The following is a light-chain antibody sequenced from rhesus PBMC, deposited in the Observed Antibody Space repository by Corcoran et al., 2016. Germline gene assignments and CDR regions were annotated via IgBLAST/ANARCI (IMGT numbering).Light chain of an antibody. CDR1: ENVNKY. J-gene: IGKJ4*01. CDR3: QHGYGTPLT. Sequence: DIQMTQSPSSLSASVGDRVTITCRASENVNKYLNWYQQKPGKAPKLLIYKASTLQSGVPSRVSGSGSGTDYTFTISSLQPVDVATYYCQHGYGTPLTFGGGTKVEIK. V-gene: IGKV1-74*01. CDR2: KAS.